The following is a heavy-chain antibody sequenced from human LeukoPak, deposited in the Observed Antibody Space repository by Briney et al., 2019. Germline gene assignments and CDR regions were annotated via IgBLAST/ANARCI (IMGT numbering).Heavy chain of an antibody. CDR1: GYTFTSYG. J-gene: IGHJ4*02. Sequence: ASVKVSCKASGYTFTSYGISRVRQAPGQGLEWMGWISAYNGNTNYAQKLQGRVTMTTDTSTSTAYMGLRSLRSDDTAVYYCARDGEHSSGWPLFDYWGQGTLVTVSS. D-gene: IGHD6-19*01. V-gene: IGHV1-18*04. CDR3: ARDGEHSSGWPLFDY. CDR2: ISAYNGNT.